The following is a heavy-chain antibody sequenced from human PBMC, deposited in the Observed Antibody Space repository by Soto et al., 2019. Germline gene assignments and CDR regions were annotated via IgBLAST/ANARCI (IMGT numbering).Heavy chain of an antibody. CDR3: ATQPGGGGY. CDR1: GFTVSNNY. CDR2: IYSGGYT. J-gene: IGHJ4*02. D-gene: IGHD3-10*01. Sequence: EVQLVESGGGLIQPGGSLRLSCAVSGFTVSNNYMSWVRQAPGKGLEGVSVIYSGGYTAYGDSVKGRFTISRDNSKNTLFVQENGEVADDSALYFGATQPGGGGYWGQGTLVTVSS. V-gene: IGHV3-53*01.